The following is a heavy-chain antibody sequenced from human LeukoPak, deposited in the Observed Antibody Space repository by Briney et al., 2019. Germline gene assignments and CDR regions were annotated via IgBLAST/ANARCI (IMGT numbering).Heavy chain of an antibody. V-gene: IGHV1-8*01. D-gene: IGHD3-22*01. CDR2: MNPNSGNT. J-gene: IGHJ3*02. CDR3: ARDGHDYYDASDVAFDI. Sequence: ASVKVSCKASGYTFTSYDINWVRQATGQGLEWMGWMNPNSGNTGYAQKFQGRVTMTRNTSISTAYMELSSLRSEDTAVYYCARDGHDYYDASDVAFDIWGQGTMVTVSS. CDR1: GYTFTSYD.